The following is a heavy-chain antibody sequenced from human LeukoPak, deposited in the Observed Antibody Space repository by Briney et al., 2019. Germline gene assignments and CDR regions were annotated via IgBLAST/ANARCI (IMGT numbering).Heavy chain of an antibody. Sequence: ASVKVSCKASGYTFSDYHMHWVRQAPGQGLEWMGWINPNSGGTNYAQKFQGRVTMTRDTSISTAYMELSRLRSDDTAVYYCASATVTTDYYYHYMDVWGKGTTVTVSS. D-gene: IGHD4-17*01. V-gene: IGHV1-2*02. CDR1: GYTFSDYH. J-gene: IGHJ6*03. CDR3: ASATVTTDYYYHYMDV. CDR2: INPNSGGT.